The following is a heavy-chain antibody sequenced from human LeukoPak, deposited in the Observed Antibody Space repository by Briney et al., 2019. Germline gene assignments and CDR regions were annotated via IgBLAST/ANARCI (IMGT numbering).Heavy chain of an antibody. CDR1: GFTFSSYG. CDR3: AREIYYDSSGPIDY. Sequence: PGGSLRLSCAASGFTFSSYGMSWVRQAPGKGLEWVSYISSSGSTIYYADSVKGRFTISRDNAKNSLYLQMNSLRAEDTAVYYCAREIYYDSSGPIDYWGQGTLVTVSS. V-gene: IGHV3-48*04. CDR2: ISSSGSTI. D-gene: IGHD3-22*01. J-gene: IGHJ4*02.